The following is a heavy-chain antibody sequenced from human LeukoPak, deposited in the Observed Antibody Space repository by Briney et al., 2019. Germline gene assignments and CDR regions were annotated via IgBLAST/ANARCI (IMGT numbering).Heavy chain of an antibody. D-gene: IGHD6-25*01. CDR1: GGPISSYF. CDR3: ASARLGSGLEGAFDI. V-gene: IGHV4-59*01. CDR2: IYYSGST. Sequence: SETLSLTCTVSGGPISSYFWSWIRQPPGKGLERIGYIYYSGSTNYNPSLKSRVTISVDTSKNQFSLKLSSVTAADTAVYYCASARLGSGLEGAFDIWGQGTMVTVSS. J-gene: IGHJ3*02.